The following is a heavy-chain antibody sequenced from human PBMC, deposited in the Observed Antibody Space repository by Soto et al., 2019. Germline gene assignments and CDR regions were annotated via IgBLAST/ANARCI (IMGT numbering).Heavy chain of an antibody. V-gene: IGHV4-39*01. CDR1: GVSISNSSYY. CDR3: ARSTTAYYYDSSGYMDAFDI. J-gene: IGHJ3*02. Sequence: SATLSLTCAVAGVSISNSSYYWVWIRPPPGKWLEWIGSIYYSGSTYYNPSLKSRVTISVDTSKNQFSLKPSSVTAADTAVYYCARSTTAYYYDSSGYMDAFDIWGQGTMVTVSS. D-gene: IGHD3-22*01. CDR2: IYYSGST.